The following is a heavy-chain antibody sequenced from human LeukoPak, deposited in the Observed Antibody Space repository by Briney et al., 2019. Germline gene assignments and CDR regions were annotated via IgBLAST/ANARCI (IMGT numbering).Heavy chain of an antibody. J-gene: IGHJ6*04. Sequence: GGSLRLSCAASGFTFSDYYMSWIRQAPGKGLEWVSYISSSSSYTNHADSVKGRFTISRDNAKNSLYLQMNSLRAEDTAVYYCARDTGSGSYYYYGMDVWGKGTTVTVSS. CDR1: GFTFSDYY. V-gene: IGHV3-11*06. D-gene: IGHD3-10*01. CDR2: ISSSSSYT. CDR3: ARDTGSGSYYYYGMDV.